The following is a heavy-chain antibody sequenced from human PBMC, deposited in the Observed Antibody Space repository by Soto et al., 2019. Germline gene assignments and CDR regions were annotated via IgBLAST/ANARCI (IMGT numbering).Heavy chain of an antibody. CDR1: GYTFTSYY. CDR3: ARGQIRQWLTTY. CDR2: MNPNSGNT. V-gene: IGHV1-8*01. Sequence: ASVKVSCKASGYTFTSYYINWVRQATGQGLEWMGWMNPNSGNTGYAQKFQGRVTMTRNTSISTAYMELSSLRSEDTAVYYCARGQIRQWLTTYWGQGTLVTVSS. J-gene: IGHJ4*02. D-gene: IGHD6-19*01.